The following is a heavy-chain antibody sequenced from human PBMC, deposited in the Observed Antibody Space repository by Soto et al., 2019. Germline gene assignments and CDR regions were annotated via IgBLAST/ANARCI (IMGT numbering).Heavy chain of an antibody. V-gene: IGHV1-18*01. D-gene: IGHD3-10*01. CDR1: GYTFTSYG. CDR2: ISGYDSNT. Sequence: QVQLVQSGAEVKKPGASVKVSCKASGYTFTSYGISWVRQAPGQGLEWMGWISGYDSNTKYAQKRQGRVTMTTDASTSTGYMELRRLRSDDTAVYYCAVDRGGQLVDYWGQGTLVTVSS. CDR3: AVDRGGQLVDY. J-gene: IGHJ4*02.